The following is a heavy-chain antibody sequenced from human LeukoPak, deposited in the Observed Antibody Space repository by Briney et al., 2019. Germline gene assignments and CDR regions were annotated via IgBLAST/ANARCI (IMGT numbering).Heavy chain of an antibody. CDR2: IYYGGST. V-gene: IGHV4-59*11. Sequence: SETLSPTCTVSGGSIRSHYWFWIRQPPGKGLEWIGYIYYGGSTNYHPSLRSRLTISVDTPKNQFSLNLSSVNAADTAVYYCARVVGGTEDFYYFHMDVWGKGTTVTVSS. CDR3: ARVVGGTEDFYYFHMDV. J-gene: IGHJ6*01. D-gene: IGHD2-15*01. CDR1: GGSIRSHY.